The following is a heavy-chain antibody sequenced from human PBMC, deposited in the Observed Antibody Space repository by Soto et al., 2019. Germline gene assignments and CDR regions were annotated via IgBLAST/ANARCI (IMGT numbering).Heavy chain of an antibody. D-gene: IGHD2-8*01. V-gene: IGHV1-69*13. J-gene: IGHJ6*02. CDR3: ASCLLMVYAPHPSHYGMDV. CDR2: IIPIFGTA. Sequence: SVKVSCKASGGTFSSYSISWVRQSPVQGLEWMGGIIPIFGTANYAQKFQGRVTITADESTSTAYMELSSLRSEDTAVYYCASCLLMVYAPHPSHYGMDVWGQGTTVTVSS. CDR1: GGTFSSYS.